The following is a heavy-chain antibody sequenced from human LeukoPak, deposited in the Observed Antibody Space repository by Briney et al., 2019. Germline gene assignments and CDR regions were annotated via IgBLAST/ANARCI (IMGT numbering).Heavy chain of an antibody. D-gene: IGHD3-22*01. CDR2: ISYDGSNK. CDR3: AKDHHSSGYYYFDY. V-gene: IGHV3-30*18. Sequence: GRSLRLSCAASGFTFSSYGMHWVRQAPGKGLEWVAVISYDGSNKYYAGSVKGRFTISRDNSKNTLYLQMNSLRAEDTAVYYCAKDHHSSGYYYFDYWGQGTLVTVSS. J-gene: IGHJ4*02. CDR1: GFTFSSYG.